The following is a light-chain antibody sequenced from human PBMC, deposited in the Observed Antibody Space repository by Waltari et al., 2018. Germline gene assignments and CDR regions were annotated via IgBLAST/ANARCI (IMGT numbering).Light chain of an antibody. Sequence: IKKTQSPPSLSVSEGDTVTIPCRASQSISNWLAWYQQKTGKAPKLLIYKASTLESGVPSRFSGSGSGTEFTLTISSLQPDDFATYYCQQYNSYSLLTFGGGTKVEIK. CDR2: KAS. V-gene: IGKV1-5*03. J-gene: IGKJ4*01. CDR1: QSISNW. CDR3: QQYNSYSLLT.